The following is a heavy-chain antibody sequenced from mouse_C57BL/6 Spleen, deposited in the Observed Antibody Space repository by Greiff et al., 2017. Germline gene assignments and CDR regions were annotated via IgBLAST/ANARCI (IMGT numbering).Heavy chain of an antibody. CDR1: GYTFTDYE. Sequence: VQLQQSGAELVRPGASVTLSCKASGYTFTDYEMHWVKQTPVHGLEWIGAIDPETGGTAYNQKFKGKAILTADKSSSTAYMELRSLTSENTAVYYGTRRKNYSNCEDCYAMDYWGQGTSVTVSS. CDR2: IDPETGGT. V-gene: IGHV1-15*01. CDR3: TRRKNYSNCEDCYAMDY. D-gene: IGHD2-5*01. J-gene: IGHJ4*01.